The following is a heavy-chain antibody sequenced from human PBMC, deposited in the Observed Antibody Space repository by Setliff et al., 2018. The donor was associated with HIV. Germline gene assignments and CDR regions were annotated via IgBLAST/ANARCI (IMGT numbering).Heavy chain of an antibody. D-gene: IGHD2-2*01. CDR1: GYTFTSYA. V-gene: IGHV1-3*01. Sequence: ASVKVSCKASGYTFTSYAMHWARQAPGQRLEWMGWINAGNGNTKYSQKFQGRVTITRDTSASTAYMELSSLRSEDTAVYYCARAVQGAQVPAAIRWFDPWGQGTLVTVSS. J-gene: IGHJ5*02. CDR2: INAGNGNT. CDR3: ARAVQGAQVPAAIRWFDP.